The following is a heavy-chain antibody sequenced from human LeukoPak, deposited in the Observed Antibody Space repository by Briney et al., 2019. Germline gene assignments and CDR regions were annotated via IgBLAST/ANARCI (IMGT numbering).Heavy chain of an antibody. J-gene: IGHJ6*02. Sequence: GGSLRLSCAASGFTFSSYAMHWVRQAPGKGQEWVAVISYDGSNKYYADSVKGRFTISRDNSKNTLYLQMNSLRAEDTAVYYCARPGGEYWNYYYYYGMDVWGQGTTVTVSS. CDR3: ARPGGEYWNYYYYYGMDV. V-gene: IGHV3-30-3*01. CDR2: ISYDGSNK. D-gene: IGHD2-8*02. CDR1: GFTFSSYA.